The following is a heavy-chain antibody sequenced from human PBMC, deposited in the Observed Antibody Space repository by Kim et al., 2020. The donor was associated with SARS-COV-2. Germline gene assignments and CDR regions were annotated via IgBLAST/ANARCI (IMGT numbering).Heavy chain of an antibody. D-gene: IGHD1-26*01. CDR1: GYTFTGYY. CDR2: INPNSGGT. CDR3: AREGGSLGTYYYGMDV. Sequence: ASVKVSCKASGYTFTGYYMHWVRQAPGQGLEWMGRINPNSGGTNYAQKFQGRVTMTRDTSISTAYMELSRLRSVDTAVYYCAREGGSLGTYYYGMDVWGQGTTVTVSS. V-gene: IGHV1-2*06. J-gene: IGHJ6*02.